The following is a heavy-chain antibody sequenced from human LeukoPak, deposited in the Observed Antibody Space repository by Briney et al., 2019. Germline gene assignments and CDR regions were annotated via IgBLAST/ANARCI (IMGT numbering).Heavy chain of an antibody. J-gene: IGHJ4*02. V-gene: IGHV3-74*01. CDR2: MNSDGSRT. CDR3: AREVNGSFYFDY. CDR1: GFTFSSYW. D-gene: IGHD1-26*01. Sequence: GGSLRLSCAASGFTFSSYWMHWVRQAPGKGLVWVSRMNSDGSRTSYADSVKGRFTISRDNAKNTLNLQMNSLRGEDTAVYYCAREVNGSFYFDYWGQGTQVTVSS.